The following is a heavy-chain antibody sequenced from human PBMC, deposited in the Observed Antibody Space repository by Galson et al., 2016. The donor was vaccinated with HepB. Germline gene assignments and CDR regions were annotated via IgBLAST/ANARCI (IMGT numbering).Heavy chain of an antibody. CDR1: GFTFTDYN. V-gene: IGHV3-21*01. D-gene: IGHD6-19*01. Sequence: SLRLSCAASGFTFTDYNMNWVRQAPGKGLEWLSSISSSSNYIYYADSVKGRFTISRDKAKNSLYLQLDSLRGEDTAVYYCARDRGKSTGWSSLFDWGQGTLVAV. J-gene: IGHJ4*02. CDR2: ISSSSNYI. CDR3: ARDRGKSTGWSSLFD.